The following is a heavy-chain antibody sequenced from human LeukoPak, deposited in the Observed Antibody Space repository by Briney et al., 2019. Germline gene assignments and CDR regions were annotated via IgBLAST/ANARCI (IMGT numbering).Heavy chain of an antibody. CDR2: IYYTGTT. V-gene: IGHV4-39*01. CDR3: ARHSYYYYYMDV. J-gene: IGHJ6*03. CDR1: GGSITSSTYH. Sequence: SETLSLTCTVSGGSITSSTYHWGWIRQPPGKGLEWIGSIYYTGTTYYNPSLKSRVTISVDTSRNQFSLKLSSVTAADTAVYYCARHSYYYYYMDVWGKGTTVTISS.